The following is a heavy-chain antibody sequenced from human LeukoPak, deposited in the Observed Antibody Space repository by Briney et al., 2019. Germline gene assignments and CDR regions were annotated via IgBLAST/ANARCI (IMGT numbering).Heavy chain of an antibody. Sequence: PGGSLRLSCAASGFTFSSYAMHWVRQAPGKGLEWVAVISYDGSNKYYADSVKGRFTISRDNAKNSLYLQMNSLRAEDTAVYYCARNMRFDYWGQGTLVTVSS. CDR1: GFTFSSYA. V-gene: IGHV3-30-3*01. CDR3: ARNMRFDY. CDR2: ISYDGSNK. D-gene: IGHD2/OR15-2a*01. J-gene: IGHJ4*02.